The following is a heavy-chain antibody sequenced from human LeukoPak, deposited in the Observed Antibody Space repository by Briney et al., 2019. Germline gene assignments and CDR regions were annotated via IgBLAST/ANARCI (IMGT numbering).Heavy chain of an antibody. CDR2: ISYDGSNK. CDR3: TKDSLRYCSSTSCSPFDY. V-gene: IGHV3-30*18. J-gene: IGHJ4*02. Sequence: GRSLRLSCAASGFTFSSYGMHWVRQAPGKGLEWVAVISYDGSNKYYADSVKGRFTISRDNSKNTLYLQMNSLRAEDTAVYYCTKDSLRYCSSTSCSPFDYWGQGTLVTVSS. D-gene: IGHD2-2*01. CDR1: GFTFSSYG.